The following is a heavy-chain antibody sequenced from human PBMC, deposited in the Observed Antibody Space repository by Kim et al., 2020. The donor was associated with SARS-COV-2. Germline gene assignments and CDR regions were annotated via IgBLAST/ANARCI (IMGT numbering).Heavy chain of an antibody. V-gene: IGHV1-8*01. Sequence: ASVKVSCKASGYTFATYDINWVRQAAGQGLEWMGWVNPNSGNTGYAQKFQGRVTMTRDTSISTAYMELSSLRPEDTAVYYCARGEGGSYDALTEYYQPHCGMDVWGQGTTVTVSS. CDR3: ARGEGGSYDALTEYYQPHCGMDV. D-gene: IGHD3-9*01. J-gene: IGHJ6*02. CDR1: GYTFATYD. CDR2: VNPNSGNT.